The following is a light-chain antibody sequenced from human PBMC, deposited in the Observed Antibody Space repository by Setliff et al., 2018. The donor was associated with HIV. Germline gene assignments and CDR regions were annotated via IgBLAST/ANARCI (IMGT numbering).Light chain of an antibody. V-gene: IGLV2-14*01. CDR3: SSYTSSFTRV. Sequence: SALTQPDSVSGSTGQSITISCTGTSSDVGGYDYVSWYQQHPGKAPKLMIYEVSNRPSGVSNRFSGSKSGNTASLTISGLQAEDEADYYCSSYTSSFTRVLGTGTKVTVL. CDR1: SSDVGGYDY. CDR2: EVS. J-gene: IGLJ1*01.